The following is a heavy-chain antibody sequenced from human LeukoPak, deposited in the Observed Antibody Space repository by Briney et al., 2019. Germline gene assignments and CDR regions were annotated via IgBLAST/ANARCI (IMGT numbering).Heavy chain of an antibody. Sequence: PGRSLRLSCAASGFTFDDYAMHWVRQAPGKGLEWVSGISWNSGSIDYAHSVKGRFTISRDTAKNSLYLQMNSLRPEDTALYYCAKGTGRYWTFFDSWGQGTPVTVSS. CDR3: AKGTGRYWTFFDS. CDR1: GFTFDDYA. CDR2: ISWNSGSI. D-gene: IGHD1-26*01. J-gene: IGHJ4*02. V-gene: IGHV3-9*01.